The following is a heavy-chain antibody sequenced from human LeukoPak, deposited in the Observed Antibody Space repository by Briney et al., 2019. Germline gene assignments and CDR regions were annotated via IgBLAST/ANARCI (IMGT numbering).Heavy chain of an antibody. J-gene: IGHJ5*02. CDR1: GFTFSSYE. Sequence: GGSLRLSCAASGFTFSSYEMNWVRQAPGKGLEWVSYISSSGSTIYYADSVKGRFTISRDNAKNSLYLQMNSLRAEDTAVYYCARDRSNIAASDGWFDPWGQGTLVTVSS. CDR2: ISSSGSTI. CDR3: ARDRSNIAASDGWFDP. D-gene: IGHD6-13*01. V-gene: IGHV3-48*03.